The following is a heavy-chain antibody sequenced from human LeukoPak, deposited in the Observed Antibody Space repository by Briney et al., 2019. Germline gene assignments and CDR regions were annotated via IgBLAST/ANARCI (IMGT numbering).Heavy chain of an antibody. J-gene: IGHJ5*02. CDR3: ARGGDNNWFDP. V-gene: IGHV3-23*01. CDR2: ISGSGGST. CDR1: GFTFSSYA. D-gene: IGHD2-21*02. Sequence: GGSLRLSCAASGFTFSSYAMSWVRQAPGKGLEGVSAISGSGGSTYYADSVKGRFTISRDNSKNTLYLQMNSLRAEDTAVYYCARGGDNNWFDPWGQGTLVTVSS.